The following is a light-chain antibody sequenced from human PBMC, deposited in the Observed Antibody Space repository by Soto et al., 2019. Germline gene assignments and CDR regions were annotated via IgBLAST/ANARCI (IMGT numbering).Light chain of an antibody. Sequence: AIQMAQSPSSLSASVGDRVTITCRASQCIGNDVGWDQQKPGKAPKLLLYAATTLQSGVPSRFSGTRSGTDFTLTISSLQPEDFATYYCLQDHNYPLTFGGGTKVEIK. V-gene: IGKV1-6*02. J-gene: IGKJ4*01. CDR2: AAT. CDR1: QCIGND. CDR3: LQDHNYPLT.